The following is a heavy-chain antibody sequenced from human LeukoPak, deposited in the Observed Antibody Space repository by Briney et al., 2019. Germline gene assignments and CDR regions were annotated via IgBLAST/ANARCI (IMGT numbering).Heavy chain of an antibody. J-gene: IGHJ4*02. Sequence: PGGSLRLSCAASGFIFSSYAMSWVRQAPGKGLEWVSTMIRSGDRTSYAESVKGRFTISRDNSKNTLYLQMNSLRAEDTAVYYCAKDGVAPGSSGDFFDYWGQGTLVTVSS. CDR1: GFIFSSYA. CDR3: AKDGVAPGSSGDFFDY. D-gene: IGHD3-10*01. V-gene: IGHV3-23*01. CDR2: MIRSGDRT.